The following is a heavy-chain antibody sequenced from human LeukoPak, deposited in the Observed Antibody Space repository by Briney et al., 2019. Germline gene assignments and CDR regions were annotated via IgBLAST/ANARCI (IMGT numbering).Heavy chain of an antibody. Sequence: PGGSLRLSCAASGFTFSSYSMNWVRQAPGKGLEWVSSITSSSSYIYYADSVKGRFTISRDNAKNTLYLQMGSLRTEDMAVYYCARRAPGYGSGWLDSWGQGTLVTVSS. CDR1: GFTFSSYS. CDR2: ITSSSSYI. V-gene: IGHV3-21*01. J-gene: IGHJ5*01. D-gene: IGHD6-19*01. CDR3: ARRAPGYGSGWLDS.